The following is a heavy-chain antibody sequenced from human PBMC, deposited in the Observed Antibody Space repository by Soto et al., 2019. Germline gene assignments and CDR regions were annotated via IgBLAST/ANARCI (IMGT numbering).Heavy chain of an antibody. V-gene: IGHV3-30*03. CDR2: IAFDGSQE. D-gene: IGHD2-21*02. J-gene: IGHJ6*02. Sequence: QVQLVESGGGVVQPGRALRLSCAASGFSFNTSGMHWVRQAPGKGLEWVAVIAFDGSQEFYRDSVRGRFTISRDNSKNTLFLKMKSLTPEDTAVYYCATKVRVTNYLYYGMDVWGQGTTVTVSS. CDR3: ATKVRVTNYLYYGMDV. CDR1: GFSFNTSG.